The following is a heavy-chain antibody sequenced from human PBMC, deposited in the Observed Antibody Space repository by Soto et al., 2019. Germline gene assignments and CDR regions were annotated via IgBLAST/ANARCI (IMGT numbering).Heavy chain of an antibody. D-gene: IGHD3-10*01. CDR2: INPNSGGT. V-gene: IGHV1-2*04. CDR3: ALVGQNGSGTAGGFDI. J-gene: IGHJ3*02. CDR1: GYTFTDYY. Sequence: ASVKVSCKASGYTFTDYYMHWVRQAPGQGLEWMGWINPNSGGTNYAQKFQGWVTMTRDTSISTAYVELSRLRSDDTAVYYCALVGQNGSGTAGGFDIWGQGTMVTVSS.